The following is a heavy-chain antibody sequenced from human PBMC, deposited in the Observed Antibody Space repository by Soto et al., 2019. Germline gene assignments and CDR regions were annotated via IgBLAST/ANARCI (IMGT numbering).Heavy chain of an antibody. CDR2: IYYSGST. J-gene: IGHJ4*01. D-gene: IGHD4-17*01. CDR1: GGFISSSSYY. CDR3: ARHPAHYGDYLAY. V-gene: IGHV4-39*01. Sequence: SETLSLTCTVSGGFISSSSYYWGWIRQPPGKGLEWIGSIYYSGSTYYNPSLKSRVTISVDTSKNQFSLKLSSVTAADTAVYYCARHPAHYGDYLAYWGHGTLVTVSS.